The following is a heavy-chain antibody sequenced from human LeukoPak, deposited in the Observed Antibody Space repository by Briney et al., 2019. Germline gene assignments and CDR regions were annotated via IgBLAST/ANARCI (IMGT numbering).Heavy chain of an antibody. V-gene: IGHV5-51*01. D-gene: IGHD6-13*01. J-gene: IGHJ4*02. Sequence: GESLKISCKGSGYSITSDCIGWVRQMPGKGLEWMGNIYPGDSDTRYSPSFQGQVAISADKSINSAYLQWTSLKASDTAIYYCARRASSWEYFDYWGQGTLVIVSS. CDR1: GYSITSDC. CDR2: IYPGDSDT. CDR3: ARRASSWEYFDY.